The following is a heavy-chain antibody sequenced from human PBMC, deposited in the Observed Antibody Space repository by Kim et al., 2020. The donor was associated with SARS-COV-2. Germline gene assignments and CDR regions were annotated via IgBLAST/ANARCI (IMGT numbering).Heavy chain of an antibody. J-gene: IGHJ5*02. Sequence: YADAVKGRFTNSRDNAKNSLYLQMNSLRAEDTAVYYCARRRGYYYDDWFDPWGQGTLVTVSS. D-gene: IGHD3-22*01. V-gene: IGHV3-11*06. CDR3: ARRRGYYYDDWFDP.